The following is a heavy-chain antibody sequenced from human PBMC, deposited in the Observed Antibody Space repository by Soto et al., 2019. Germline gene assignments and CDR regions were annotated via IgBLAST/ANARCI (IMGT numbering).Heavy chain of an antibody. CDR2: IDPTDSYT. V-gene: IGHV5-10-1*01. J-gene: IGHJ6*02. CDR3: ARRDGYKMDV. D-gene: IGHD6-25*01. CDR1: GYSFTRKW. Sequence: GESLKISCKASGYSFTRKWISWVRQMPGKGLEWMGRIDPTDSYTNYSPSFQGHVTISADKSISTAYLQWSSLKASDTAMYYCARRDGYKMDVWGQGTTVTVSS.